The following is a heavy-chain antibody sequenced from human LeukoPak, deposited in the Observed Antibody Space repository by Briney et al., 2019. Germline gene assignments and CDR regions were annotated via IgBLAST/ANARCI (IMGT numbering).Heavy chain of an antibody. J-gene: IGHJ4*02. D-gene: IGHD1-26*01. CDR2: IYYSGST. CDR1: GGSISSSSYY. CDR3: ARGVPGSYTPRGYFDY. V-gene: IGHV4-39*07. Sequence: SEPLSLTCTVSGGSISSSSYYCGWIRQPPGKGLEWIGSIYYSGSTYYNPSLKSRVTISVDTSKNQFSLKLTSVTAADTAVYYCARGVPGSYTPRGYFDYWGQGTLVTVSS.